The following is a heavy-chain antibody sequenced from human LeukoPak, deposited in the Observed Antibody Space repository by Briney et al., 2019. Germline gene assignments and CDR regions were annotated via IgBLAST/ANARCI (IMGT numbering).Heavy chain of an antibody. V-gene: IGHV3-23*01. CDR2: ISGSGGST. D-gene: IGHD6-13*01. J-gene: IGHJ4*02. CDR1: GFTFSSYA. CDR3: AKRMISIAAAGTMDY. Sequence: PGGSLRLFCAASGFTFSSYAMSWVRQAPGKGLEWVSAISGSGGSTYYADSVKGRFTISRDNSKNTLYLQMNSLRAEDTAVYYCAKRMISIAAAGTMDYWGQGTLVTVSS.